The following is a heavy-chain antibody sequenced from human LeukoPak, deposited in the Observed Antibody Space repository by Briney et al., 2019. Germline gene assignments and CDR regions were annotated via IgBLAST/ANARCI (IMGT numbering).Heavy chain of an antibody. Sequence: GGSLRLSCAASGFTFSSYSMNWVRQAPGKGLEWVSSISSSSSYIYYADSVKGRFTISRDNAKNSLYLQMNSLRAEDTAVYYCARDGSYGPEWLLYFRAYYYGMDVWGQGTTVTVSS. CDR1: GFTFSSYS. CDR3: ARDGSYGPEWLLYFRAYYYGMDV. J-gene: IGHJ6*02. D-gene: IGHD3-3*01. CDR2: ISSSSSYI. V-gene: IGHV3-21*01.